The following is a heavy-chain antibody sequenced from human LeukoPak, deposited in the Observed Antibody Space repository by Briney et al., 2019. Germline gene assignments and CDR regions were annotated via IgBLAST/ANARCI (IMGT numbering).Heavy chain of an antibody. CDR2: ISWDGGST. Sequence: GRSLRLSCAASGFTFDDYAMHWVRQAPGEGLGWVSRISWDGGSTYYADSVKGRFTISRDNSKNSLYLQMNSLRTEDTAVYYCAKDYYGENGLDWGQGNLDTVSS. D-gene: IGHD4-17*01. J-gene: IGHJ4*02. CDR3: AKDYYGENGLD. V-gene: IGHV3-43*01. CDR1: GFTFDDYA.